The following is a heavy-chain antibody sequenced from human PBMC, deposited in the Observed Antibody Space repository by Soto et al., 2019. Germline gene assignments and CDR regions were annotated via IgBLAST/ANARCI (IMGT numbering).Heavy chain of an antibody. CDR2: IYDSGSA. Sequence: ASETLSLTCTVSGSSVSSGSYYWTWIRQPPGKGLEWIGYIYDSGSANYNPSLKSRVTISEDTSKNQFSLKLTSVTAADTAAYYCARGPNIGYCSGGSCYRFDFWGQGTLVTVSS. CDR3: ARGPNIGYCSGGSCYRFDF. CDR1: GSSVSSGSYY. V-gene: IGHV4-61*01. D-gene: IGHD2-15*01. J-gene: IGHJ4*02.